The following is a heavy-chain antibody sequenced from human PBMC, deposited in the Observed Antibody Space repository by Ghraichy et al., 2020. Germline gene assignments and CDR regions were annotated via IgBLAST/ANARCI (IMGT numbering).Heavy chain of an antibody. V-gene: IGHV3-21*01. J-gene: IGHJ4*02. Sequence: GGSLRLSCAASGFTFSSYSMNWVRQAPGKGLEWVSSISSSSSYIYYADSVKGRFTISRDNAKNSLYLQMNSLRAEDTAVYYCARARTRDSSGWYPFSFDYWGQGTLVTVSS. CDR2: ISSSSSYI. D-gene: IGHD6-19*01. CDR3: ARARTRDSSGWYPFSFDY. CDR1: GFTFSSYS.